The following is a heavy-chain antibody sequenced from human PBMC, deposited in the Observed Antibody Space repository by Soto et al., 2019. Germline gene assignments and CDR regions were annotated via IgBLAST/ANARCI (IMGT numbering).Heavy chain of an antibody. D-gene: IGHD3-10*01. CDR1: GFTFSSYS. CDR2: ISSSSSYI. Sequence: VQLVESGGGLVKPGGSLRLSCAASGFTFSSYSMNWVRQAPGKGLEWVSSISSSSSYIYYADSVKGRFTISRDNAKNSLYLQMNSLRAEDTAVYYCAREGYYYGSGANRNFDYWGQGTLVTVSS. V-gene: IGHV3-21*01. CDR3: AREGYYYGSGANRNFDY. J-gene: IGHJ4*02.